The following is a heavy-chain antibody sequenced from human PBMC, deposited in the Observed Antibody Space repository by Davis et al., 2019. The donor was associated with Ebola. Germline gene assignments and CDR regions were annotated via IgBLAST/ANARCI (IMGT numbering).Heavy chain of an antibody. CDR3: ARGDYQLPRGWFDP. Sequence: SLKISCAASGFTFDDYAMHWVRQAPGKGLEWVSGISWNSGSIGYADSVKGRFTISRDNAKNTLYLQMNSLRAEETAVYYCARGDYQLPRGWFDPWGQGTLVTVSS. V-gene: IGHV3-9*01. D-gene: IGHD2-2*01. J-gene: IGHJ5*02. CDR2: ISWNSGSI. CDR1: GFTFDDYA.